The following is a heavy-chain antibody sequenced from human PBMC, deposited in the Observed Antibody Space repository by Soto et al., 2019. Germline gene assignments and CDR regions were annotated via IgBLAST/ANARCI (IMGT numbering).Heavy chain of an antibody. CDR2: IFSSGST. CDR3: ARDQGVVVTADNWFDP. V-gene: IGHV4-4*07. D-gene: IGHD2-21*02. Sequence: SETLSLTCTVSGGSITDYSWVWIRQPAGKGLEWIGRIFSSGSTNYNPSLKGRITMSLDTSKNQFSLKLNSATATDTAVYFCARDQGVVVTADNWFDPWGQGTLVTVSS. J-gene: IGHJ5*02. CDR1: GGSITDYS.